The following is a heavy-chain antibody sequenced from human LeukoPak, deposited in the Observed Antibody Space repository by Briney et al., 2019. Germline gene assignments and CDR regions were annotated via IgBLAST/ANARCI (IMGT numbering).Heavy chain of an antibody. CDR1: GFTFSSYA. V-gene: IGHV3-23*01. D-gene: IGHD6-19*01. CDR3: ARDRRLSVAVAGN. J-gene: IGHJ4*02. CDR2: ISGSGATT. Sequence: PGGSLRLSCAASGFTFSSYAMSWVRQAPGKGLEWVSAISGSGATTYYADSAKGRFTISRDNSKNTLYPQMNSLRAEDTAVYYCARDRRLSVAVAGNWGQGTLVTVSS.